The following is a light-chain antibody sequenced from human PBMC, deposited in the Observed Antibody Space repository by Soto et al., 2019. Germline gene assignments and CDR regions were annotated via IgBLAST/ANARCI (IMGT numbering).Light chain of an antibody. V-gene: IGLV1-40*01. CDR3: QSYDISLSGSV. Sequence: QSVLTQPPSVSGDPGQRVTISCTGSSSNIGAGYDVHWYQQLPGTAPKLLIYGNSNRPSGVPDRFSGSKSGTSASLAITGLQAEDEADYYCQSYDISLSGSVFGGGTKLTVL. CDR1: SSNIGAGYD. CDR2: GNS. J-gene: IGLJ2*01.